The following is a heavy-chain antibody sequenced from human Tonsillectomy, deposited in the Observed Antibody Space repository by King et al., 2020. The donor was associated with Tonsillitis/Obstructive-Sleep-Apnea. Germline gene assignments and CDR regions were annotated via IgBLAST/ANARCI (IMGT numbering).Heavy chain of an antibody. Sequence: PLQESGPGLVKPSETLSLTCTVSGGSISSYYWSWIRQPPGKGLEWIVYIYYSGSTNYNPSLKSRVTISVDTSKNQFSLKLSSVTAADTAVYYCASTAYDSSGYHVWWGQGTLVTVSS. CDR1: GGSISSYY. V-gene: IGHV4-59*01. CDR3: ASTAYDSSGYHVW. J-gene: IGHJ4*02. D-gene: IGHD3-22*01. CDR2: IYYSGST.